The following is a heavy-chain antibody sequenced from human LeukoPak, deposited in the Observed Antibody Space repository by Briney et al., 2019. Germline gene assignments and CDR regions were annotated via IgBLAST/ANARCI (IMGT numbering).Heavy chain of an antibody. CDR1: GFSLSTYS. CDR3: ATTQLAFDY. Sequence: GGSLRLSCAASGFSLSTYSMNWVRQAPGKGLEWVSYISSTGTYICYTDSVKDRFTISRDNAKNSLYLQMKNLRAEDTAVYYCATTQLAFDYWGQGTLVTVSS. V-gene: IGHV3-21*01. CDR2: ISSTGTYI. D-gene: IGHD6-13*01. J-gene: IGHJ4*02.